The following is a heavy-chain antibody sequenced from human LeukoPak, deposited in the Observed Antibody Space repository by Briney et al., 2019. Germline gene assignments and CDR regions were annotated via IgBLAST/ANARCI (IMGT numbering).Heavy chain of an antibody. CDR1: GFTFSSYE. Sequence: PGGSLRLSCAASGFTFSSYEMNWVRQAPGKGLEWVSYISSSGSTIYYADSVKGRFTISRGNAKNSLYLQMNSLRAEDTAVYYCAREYYDSSGYYKGLAYWGQGTLVTVSS. V-gene: IGHV3-48*03. J-gene: IGHJ4*02. CDR2: ISSSGSTI. D-gene: IGHD3-22*01. CDR3: AREYYDSSGYYKGLAY.